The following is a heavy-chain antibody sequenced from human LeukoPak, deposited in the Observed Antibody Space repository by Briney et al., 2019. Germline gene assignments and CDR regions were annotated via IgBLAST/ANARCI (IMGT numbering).Heavy chain of an antibody. CDR3: AKWGDYDVLTGYYVSDY. J-gene: IGHJ4*02. CDR1: GFTFSNYA. Sequence: PGASLRLSCAASGFTFSNYAMSWVRQAPGKGLEWVSAITGSGGNTYYADSEKGRFTISRDNSKNTVFLQMNSLRAEDTAVYYCAKWGDYDVLTGYYVSDYWGQGTLVTVSS. CDR2: ITGSGGNT. V-gene: IGHV3-23*01. D-gene: IGHD3-9*01.